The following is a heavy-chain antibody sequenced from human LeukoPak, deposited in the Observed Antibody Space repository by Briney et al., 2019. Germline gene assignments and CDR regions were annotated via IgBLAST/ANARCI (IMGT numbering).Heavy chain of an antibody. CDR1: GYTFTSYA. Sequence: ASVKVSCKASGYTFTSYAISWVRQAPGQGLEWMGWISVYNGNTIYAQKLQGRVTMTTDTSTSTAYMDLRSLRSDDTAVYYCARVRGYSGYEYHWGQGTLVTVSS. V-gene: IGHV1-18*04. CDR2: ISVYNGNT. CDR3: ARVRGYSGYEYH. D-gene: IGHD5-12*01. J-gene: IGHJ5*02.